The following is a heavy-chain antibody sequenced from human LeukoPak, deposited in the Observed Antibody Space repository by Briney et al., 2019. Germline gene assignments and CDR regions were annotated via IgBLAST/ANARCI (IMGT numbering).Heavy chain of an antibody. CDR3: ARVGRIAVDY. D-gene: IGHD6-19*01. V-gene: IGHV3-48*04. CDR2: ISSSSSTI. CDR1: GFNFSTYR. Sequence: GGSLRLSCVVSGFNFSTYRMNWVRQAPGKGLEWVSYISSSSSTIYYADSMKGRFTMSRDNAKNSLYLQMNSLRAEDTAVYYCARVGRIAVDYWGQGTLVTVSS. J-gene: IGHJ4*02.